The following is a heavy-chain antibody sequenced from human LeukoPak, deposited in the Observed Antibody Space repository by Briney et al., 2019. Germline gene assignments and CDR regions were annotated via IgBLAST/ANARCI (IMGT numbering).Heavy chain of an antibody. CDR1: GFTFSSYA. CDR2: ISGSGGST. CDR3: AKGSSGGTRNYFDY. V-gene: IGHV3-23*01. D-gene: IGHD2-15*01. Sequence: GGSLRLSCAASGFTFSSYAMSWVRQAPGKGLEWGSAISGSGGSTYYADSVKGRFTIPRDNSKNTLYLQMNSLRAEDTAVYYCAKGSSGGTRNYFDYWGQGTLVTVSS. J-gene: IGHJ4*02.